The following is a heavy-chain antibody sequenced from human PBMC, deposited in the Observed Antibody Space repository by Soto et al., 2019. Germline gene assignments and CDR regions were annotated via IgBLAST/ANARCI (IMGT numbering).Heavy chain of an antibody. J-gene: IGHJ4*02. CDR1: GGSISGSPYH. D-gene: IGHD6-19*01. Sequence: SETLSLTCTVSGGSISGSPYHWGWIRQPPGKGLEWIGSIDDSGKVYYNPSLTGRATLLVDTSKNRFSLNLNPVTAADTAVYYCAIPPPIEVAGPDYWGQGTLVTVSS. CDR2: IDDSGKV. V-gene: IGHV4-39*02. CDR3: AIPPPIEVAGPDY.